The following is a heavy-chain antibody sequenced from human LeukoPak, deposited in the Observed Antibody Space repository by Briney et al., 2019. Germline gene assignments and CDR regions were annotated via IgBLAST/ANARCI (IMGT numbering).Heavy chain of an antibody. CDR2: ISAYNGNT. CDR1: GYTFTSYG. D-gene: IGHD3-22*01. V-gene: IGHV1-18*01. J-gene: IGHJ6*02. CDR3: ARDYYDSSGYYVDYYYYGIDV. Sequence: ASVKVSCKASGYTFTSYGISWVRQAPGQGLEWMGWISAYNGNTNYAQKLQGRVTMTTDTSTSTAYMELRSLRSDDTAVYYCARDYYDSSGYYVDYYYYGIDVWGQGTTVTVSS.